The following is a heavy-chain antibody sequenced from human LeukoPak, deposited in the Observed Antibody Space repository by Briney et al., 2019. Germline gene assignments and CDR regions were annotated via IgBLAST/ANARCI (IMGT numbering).Heavy chain of an antibody. D-gene: IGHD2-21*01. CDR2: ISSSGSTI. V-gene: IGHV3-11*01. CDR1: GFTFSDYY. Sequence: PGGSLRLSCAASGFTFSDYYMSWIRQAPGKGLEWVSYISSSGSTIYYADSVKGRFTISRDNAKNSLYLQMNSPRAEDTAVYYCARDAVVVIATSGSDDAFDIWGQGTMVTVSS. CDR3: ARDAVVVIATSGSDDAFDI. J-gene: IGHJ3*02.